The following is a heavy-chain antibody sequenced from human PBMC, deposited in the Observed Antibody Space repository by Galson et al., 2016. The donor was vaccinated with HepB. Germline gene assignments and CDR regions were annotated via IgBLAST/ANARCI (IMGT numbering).Heavy chain of an antibody. CDR1: GFNLTSYA. CDR3: AREHDIWTSYAFDI. D-gene: IGHD3/OR15-3a*01. CDR2: INVGNGNT. V-gene: IGHV1-3*01. J-gene: IGHJ3*02. Sequence: SVKVSCKASGFNLTSYAIKWVRQARGQRLWWMGWINVGNGNTKYSEKFQGRVTITRDTSASTVYMELSSLRSEDTAVYYCAREHDIWTSYAFDIWGQGTMITVSS.